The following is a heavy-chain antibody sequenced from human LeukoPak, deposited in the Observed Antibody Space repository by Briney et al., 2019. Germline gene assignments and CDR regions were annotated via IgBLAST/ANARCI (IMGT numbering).Heavy chain of an antibody. V-gene: IGHV3-21*04. J-gene: IGHJ4*02. D-gene: IGHD4/OR15-4a*01. CDR3: AKEATNFYAENDY. CDR1: GFTFSSYS. CDR2: ISSSSSYI. Sequence: PGGSLRLSCAASGFTFSSYSMNWVRQAPGKGLEWVSSISSSSSYIYYADSVKGRFTISRDNSKNTLYLQMNSLRAEDTAVYYCAKEATNFYAENDYWGQGTLVTVSS.